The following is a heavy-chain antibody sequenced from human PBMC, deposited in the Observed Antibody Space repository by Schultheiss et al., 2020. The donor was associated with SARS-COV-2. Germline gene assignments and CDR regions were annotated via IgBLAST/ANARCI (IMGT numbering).Heavy chain of an antibody. V-gene: IGHV3-21*06. CDR2: ISSTSSYI. Sequence: GGSLRLSCAASGFTFSGYSMNWVRQAPGKGLEWVSSISSTSSYIYYADSVRGRFTISRDNAKNSLYLQMNSLRAEDTAVYYCARPISSDAFDIWGQGTTVTVSS. J-gene: IGHJ3*02. D-gene: IGHD2/OR15-2a*01. CDR3: ARPISSDAFDI. CDR1: GFTFSGYS.